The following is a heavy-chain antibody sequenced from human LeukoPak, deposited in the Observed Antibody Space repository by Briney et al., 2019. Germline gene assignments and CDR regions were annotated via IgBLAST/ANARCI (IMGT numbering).Heavy chain of an antibody. V-gene: IGHV3-23*01. D-gene: IGHD1-7*01. CDR1: GFTFSSFA. CDR2: IGSGGAST. J-gene: IGHJ4*02. Sequence: GSLRPSCAASGFTFSSFAMTWVRQAPGKGLGWVSTIGSGGASTYYADSVKGRFTITRDNSKNTLYLQMNSLRVEDTAVYYCARTRNTDSWGQGTLVTVSS. CDR3: ARTRNTDS.